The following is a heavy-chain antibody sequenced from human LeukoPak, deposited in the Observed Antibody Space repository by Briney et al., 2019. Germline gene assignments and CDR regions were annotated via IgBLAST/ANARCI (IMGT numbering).Heavy chain of an antibody. CDR3: ARRAGAYSHPYDY. CDR1: GFTVSNS. V-gene: IGHV3-53*01. CDR2: IYSDNT. D-gene: IGHD4/OR15-4a*01. Sequence: GGSLRLSCTVSGFTVSNSMSWVRQAPGKGLEWVSFIYSDNTHYSDSEKGRFTISRDNSKNTLYLQMNSLRAEDTAVYYCARRAGAYSHPYDYWGQGTLVTVSS. J-gene: IGHJ4*02.